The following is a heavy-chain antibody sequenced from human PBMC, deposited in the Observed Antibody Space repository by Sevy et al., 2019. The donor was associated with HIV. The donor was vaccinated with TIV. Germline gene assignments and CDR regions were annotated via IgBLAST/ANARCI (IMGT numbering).Heavy chain of an antibody. J-gene: IGHJ4*02. D-gene: IGHD2-2*01. Sequence: GGSLRLSCAASGFTFSSYSMNWVRQAPGKGLEWVSSISSSSSYIYYADSVKGRFTISRDNAKNSRYLQMNSLRAEDTAVYYCARDPHCSSTSCYPYYFDYWGQGTLVTVSS. V-gene: IGHV3-21*01. CDR2: ISSSSSYI. CDR1: GFTFSSYS. CDR3: ARDPHCSSTSCYPYYFDY.